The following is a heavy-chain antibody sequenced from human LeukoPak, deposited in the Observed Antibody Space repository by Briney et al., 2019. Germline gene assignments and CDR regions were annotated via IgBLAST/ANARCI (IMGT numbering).Heavy chain of an antibody. D-gene: IGHD2-15*01. CDR3: ARGSGGSGKPFDY. CDR2: ISSSGSTI. CDR1: GFTFSSYE. Sequence: PGGSLRLSCAASGFTFSSYEMNWVRQAPGKGLEWVSYISSSGSTIYYADSVKSRFTISRDNAKNSLYLQMNSLRAEDTAVYYCARGSGGSGKPFDYWGQGTLVTVSS. V-gene: IGHV3-48*03. J-gene: IGHJ4*02.